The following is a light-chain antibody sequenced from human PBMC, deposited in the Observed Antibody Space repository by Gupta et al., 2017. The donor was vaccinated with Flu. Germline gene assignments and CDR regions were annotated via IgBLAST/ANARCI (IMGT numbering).Light chain of an antibody. CDR3: QQSDSSPVYT. CDR2: AAS. V-gene: IGKV1-39*01. CDR1: QSISIY. Sequence: DILVTQSPSSLSASVGDSVTISCRASQSISIYLNWYQQKPGKAPQLLIFAASTLQSGVPSRFSGGGSGTEFTLTISSLQPEDFATYYCQQSDSSPVYTFGQGTKLEFK. J-gene: IGKJ2*01.